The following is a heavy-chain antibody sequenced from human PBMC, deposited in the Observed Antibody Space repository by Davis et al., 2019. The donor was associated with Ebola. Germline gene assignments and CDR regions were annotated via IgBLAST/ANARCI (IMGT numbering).Heavy chain of an antibody. D-gene: IGHD3-10*01. J-gene: IGHJ3*02. CDR1: GFTFSSYW. CDR2: ISWNSGNI. V-gene: IGHV3-9*01. Sequence: GGSLRLSCAASGFTFSSYWMHWVRQAPGKGLEWVSGISWNSGNIGYADSVKGRFTISRDNAKNSLYLQMNSLRPEDTALYYCAIMDRDAFDIWGQGTMVTVSS. CDR3: AIMDRDAFDI.